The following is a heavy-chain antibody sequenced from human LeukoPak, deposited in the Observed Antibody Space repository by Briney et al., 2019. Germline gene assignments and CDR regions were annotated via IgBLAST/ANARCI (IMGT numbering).Heavy chain of an antibody. V-gene: IGHV5-51*01. J-gene: IGHJ4*02. D-gene: IGHD2-8*02. Sequence: KVSCKGSGYSFTNYWIGWVRQMPGKGLEWMGIICPVDSDTRYSPSFQGQVTISADKSISTAYLQWSSLKASDTATYYCARRTGGLDYWGQGTLVTVSS. CDR1: GYSFTNYW. CDR2: ICPVDSDT. CDR3: ARRTGGLDY.